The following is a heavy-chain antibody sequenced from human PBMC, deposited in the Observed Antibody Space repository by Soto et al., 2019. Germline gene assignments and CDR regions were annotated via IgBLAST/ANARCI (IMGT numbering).Heavy chain of an antibody. J-gene: IGHJ6*02. CDR1: GFTFSSYG. CDR2: ISYDGSNK. D-gene: IGHD3-16*02. CDR3: EKDVVVVSYYYDYRMGV. V-gene: IGHV3-30*18. Sequence: QVQLVESGGGVVQPGRSLRLSCAASGFTFSSYGMHWVRQAPGKGLEWVAVISYDGSNKYYADSVQGRFTISRDNSKKTLYREMNSLSVEDEAVYYGEKDVVVVSYYYDYRMGVWGQGSTITVSS.